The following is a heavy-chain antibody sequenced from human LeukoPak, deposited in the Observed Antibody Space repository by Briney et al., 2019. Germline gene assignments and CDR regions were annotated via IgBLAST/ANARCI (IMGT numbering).Heavy chain of an antibody. Sequence: GGSLRLSCAASGFTFDDYGMSWVRQAPGKGLEWVSGINWNGGSTGYADSVKGRFTISRDNAKNSLYLQMNSLRAEDTALYHCARAYDSSGYNDAFDIWGQGTMVTVSS. D-gene: IGHD3-22*01. J-gene: IGHJ3*02. V-gene: IGHV3-20*01. CDR2: INWNGGST. CDR3: ARAYDSSGYNDAFDI. CDR1: GFTFDDYG.